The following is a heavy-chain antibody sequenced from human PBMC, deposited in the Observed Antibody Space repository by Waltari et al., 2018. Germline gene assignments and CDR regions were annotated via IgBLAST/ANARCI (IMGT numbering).Heavy chain of an antibody. V-gene: IGHV3-30*18. Sequence: QVQLVESGGGVVQPGRSLSLSCAASGFTFRRYGLHWVRPAPGQGLVRVAVISYDGSNKYDADSVKGRFTISRDNSKNTLYLQMNSLRAEDTAVYYCAKEDIVLMVYAQWLVSGPGDYWGQGTLVTASS. CDR2: ISYDGSNK. D-gene: IGHD2-8*01. CDR1: GFTFRRYG. J-gene: IGHJ4*02. CDR3: AKEDIVLMVYAQWLVSGPGDY.